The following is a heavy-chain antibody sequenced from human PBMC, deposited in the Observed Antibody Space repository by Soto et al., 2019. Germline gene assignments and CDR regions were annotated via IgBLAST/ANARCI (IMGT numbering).Heavy chain of an antibody. D-gene: IGHD2-15*01. V-gene: IGHV3-21*01. CDR3: ARDKLLWDCSGGSCYETDY. CDR1: GFTFSSYS. Sequence: EVQLVESGGGLVKPGGSLRLSRAASGFTFSSYSMNWVRQAPGKGLEWVSSISSSSSYIYYADSVKGRFTISRDNAKNSLYLQMNSLRAEDTAVYYCARDKLLWDCSGGSCYETDYWGQGTLVTVSS. J-gene: IGHJ4*02. CDR2: ISSSSSYI.